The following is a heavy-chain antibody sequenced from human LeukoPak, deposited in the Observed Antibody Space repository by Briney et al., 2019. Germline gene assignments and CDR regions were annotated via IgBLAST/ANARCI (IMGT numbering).Heavy chain of an antibody. D-gene: IGHD2-2*02. CDR1: GFTFGSYW. CDR3: GRGFSIVPAGIPDY. V-gene: IGHV3-74*01. J-gene: IGHJ4*02. CDR2: INTDGGST. Sequence: PGGSLRLSCAASGFTFGSYWMHWVRQAPGKGLVWVSRINTDGGSTTYADSVKGRFTISRDNAKNTLYLQMSSLRAEDTAVYYCGRGFSIVPAGIPDYWGLGTLVTVSS.